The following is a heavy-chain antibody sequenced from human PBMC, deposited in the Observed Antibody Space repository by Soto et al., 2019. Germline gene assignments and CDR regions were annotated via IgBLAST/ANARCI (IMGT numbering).Heavy chain of an antibody. CDR2: ISPRSGGA. D-gene: IGHD2-15*01. V-gene: IGHV1-2*02. CDR3: ARGPRSTPTRCPEGGWFDP. Sequence: ASVKVSCESTVYSFSDYYMHWVRQAPGQGLEWMGWISPRSGGAHYAQKFQGRVTMTRDTSISTAYMDLSSMRSDDTAVYYCARGPRSTPTRCPEGGWFDPWGQGTLVTVSS. CDR1: VYSFSDYY. J-gene: IGHJ5*02.